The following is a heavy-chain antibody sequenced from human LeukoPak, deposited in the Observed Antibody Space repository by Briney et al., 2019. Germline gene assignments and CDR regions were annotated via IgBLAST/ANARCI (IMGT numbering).Heavy chain of an antibody. CDR3: ARVATAGNWGPGAFDI. CDR1: GYTFIGYY. D-gene: IGHD7-27*01. Sequence: ASVKVSCKASGYTFIGYYMHWVRQAPGQGLEWMGWINPNNGGTNYAQKFQGRVTMTRDTSISTAYMELSRLRSDDTAVYYCARVATAGNWGPGAFDIWGQGTMVTVSS. J-gene: IGHJ3*02. V-gene: IGHV1-2*02. CDR2: INPNNGGT.